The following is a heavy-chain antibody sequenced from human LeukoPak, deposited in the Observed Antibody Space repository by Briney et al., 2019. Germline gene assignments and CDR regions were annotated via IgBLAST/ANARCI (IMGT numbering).Heavy chain of an antibody. CDR2: IDSGGSNT. D-gene: IGHD6-6*01. Sequence: GGSLRLSCVVSGFTFSTYWMHWVRQGPGKGLVWVSRIDSGGSNTLYADSVRGRFTISRDNAKNTLYLQMNSLRVGDTAMYYCARVGREYSSSSPPDYWGQGTLVTVSS. CDR1: GFTFSTYW. V-gene: IGHV3-74*01. CDR3: ARVGREYSSSSPPDY. J-gene: IGHJ4*02.